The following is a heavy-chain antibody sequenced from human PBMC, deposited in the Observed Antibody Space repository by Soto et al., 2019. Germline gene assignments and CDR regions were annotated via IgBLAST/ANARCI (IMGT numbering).Heavy chain of an antibody. CDR3: ASSSSNYYYYGMDV. D-gene: IGHD6-6*01. Sequence: SETLSLTCTVSGGSISSGDYYWSWIRQPPEKGLEWIGYIYYSGSTYYNPSLKSRVTISVDTSKNQFSLKLSSVTAADAAVYYCASSSSNYYYYGMDVWGQGTAVTVSS. CDR1: GGSISSGDYY. CDR2: IYYSGST. V-gene: IGHV4-30-4*01. J-gene: IGHJ6*02.